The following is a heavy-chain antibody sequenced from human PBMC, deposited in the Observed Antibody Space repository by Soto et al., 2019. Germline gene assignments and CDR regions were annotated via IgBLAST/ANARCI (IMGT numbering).Heavy chain of an antibody. CDR2: IDPSDSYT. CDR3: ARRLGDTDFWSGYYYNWFDP. V-gene: IGHV5-10-1*01. CDR1: GYSFTSYW. Sequence: PGEALKISCKGSGYSFTSYWISWVRQMPGKGLEWMGRIDPSDSYTNYSPSFQGHFTISADKSISTAYLQWSSLKASDTAMYYCARRLGDTDFWSGYYYNWFDPWGQGPMVSVSS. D-gene: IGHD3-3*01. J-gene: IGHJ5*02.